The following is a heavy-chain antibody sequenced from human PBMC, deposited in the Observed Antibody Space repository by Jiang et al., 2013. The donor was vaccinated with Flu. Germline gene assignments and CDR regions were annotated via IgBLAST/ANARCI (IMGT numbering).Heavy chain of an antibody. Sequence: LLKPSETLSLTCAVYGGSFSGYYWSWIRQPPGKGLEWIGEINHSGSTNYNPSLKSRVTISVDTSKNQFSLKLSSVTAADTAVYYCARSGRGSQQWLVLDYWGQGTLVTVSS. V-gene: IGHV4-34*01. CDR1: GGSFSGYY. CDR3: ARSGRGSQQWLVLDY. D-gene: IGHD6-19*01. J-gene: IGHJ4*02. CDR2: INHSGST.